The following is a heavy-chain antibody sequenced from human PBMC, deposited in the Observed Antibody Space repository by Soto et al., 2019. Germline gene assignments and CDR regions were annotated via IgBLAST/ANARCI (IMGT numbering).Heavy chain of an antibody. Sequence: PSETLSLTCTVPGGSISSSSYYWGWIRQPPGKGLEWLGSIYYSGSTYYNPSPKSRVTISVDTSKNQFSLKLSSVTAADTAVYNCARPRYYFDYRYFLSVWGTRTPVTVSS. CDR2: IYYSGST. D-gene: IGHD3-10*01. J-gene: IGHJ6*04. V-gene: IGHV4-39*01. CDR1: GGSISSSSYY. CDR3: ARPRYYFDYRYFLSV.